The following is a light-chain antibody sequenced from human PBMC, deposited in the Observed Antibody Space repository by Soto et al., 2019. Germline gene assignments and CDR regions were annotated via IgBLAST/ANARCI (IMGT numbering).Light chain of an antibody. CDR1: NSNIGSNT. CDR3: AVWDDSLKGVV. J-gene: IGLJ3*02. Sequence: QSVVTQPPSASGTPGQRVTISCSGSNSNIGSNTVNWYQQLPGAAPQLLIYSNNQRPSGVPDRFSGSKSGTSASLAIIGLQSEDEADYYCAVWDDSLKGVVFGGGTKLTVL. CDR2: SNN. V-gene: IGLV1-44*01.